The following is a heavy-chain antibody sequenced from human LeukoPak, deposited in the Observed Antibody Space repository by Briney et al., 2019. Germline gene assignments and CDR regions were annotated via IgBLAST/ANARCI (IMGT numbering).Heavy chain of an antibody. CDR1: GGSISSYY. CDR2: IYYSGST. D-gene: IGHD4-11*01. V-gene: IGHV4-59*01. CDR3: ARMTTALYYYYYYMDV. Sequence: PSETLSLTCTVSGGSISSYYWRWIRQPPGKGLEWIGYIYYSGSTNYNPSPKSRVTISVDTSKNQFSLKLSSVTAADTAVYYCARMTTALYYYYYYMDVWGKGTTVTVSS. J-gene: IGHJ6*03.